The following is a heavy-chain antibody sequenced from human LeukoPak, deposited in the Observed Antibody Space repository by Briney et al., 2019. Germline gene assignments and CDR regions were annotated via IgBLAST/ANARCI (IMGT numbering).Heavy chain of an antibody. CDR3: AKLGIVVVVAATTWFDP. Sequence: GGSLRLSCAASGFTFSSYAMSWVRQAPGKGLEWVSAISGSGGSTYYADSVKGRFTISRDYSKNTLYLQMNSQRAEDTAVYYCAKLGIVVVVAATTWFDPWGQGTLVTVSS. D-gene: IGHD2-15*01. CDR1: GFTFSSYA. CDR2: ISGSGGST. J-gene: IGHJ5*02. V-gene: IGHV3-23*01.